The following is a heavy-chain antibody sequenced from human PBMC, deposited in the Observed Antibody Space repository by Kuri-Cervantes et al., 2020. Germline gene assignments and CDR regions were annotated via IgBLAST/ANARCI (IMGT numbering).Heavy chain of an antibody. V-gene: IGHV4-38-2*01. CDR1: GYSIRSGYY. CDR2: IYHSGST. J-gene: IGHJ4*02. Sequence: SQTLSLTCAVFGYSIRSGYYWGWIRQPPGKGLEWIGSIYHSGSTYYNPSLKSRVTISVDTSKNQFSLKLSSVTAADTAVYYCATVPSPQRNKRTSPDTLSTGRALWGQGTLVTVSS. D-gene: IGHD1-1*01. CDR3: ATVPSPQRNKRTSPDTLSTGRAL.